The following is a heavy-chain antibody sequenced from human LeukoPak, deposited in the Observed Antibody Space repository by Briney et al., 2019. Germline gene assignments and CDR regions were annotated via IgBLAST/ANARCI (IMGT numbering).Heavy chain of an antibody. CDR1: GGPISSGSYY. D-gene: IGHD5-18*01. V-gene: IGHV4-61*02. J-gene: IGHJ4*02. CDR2: IYTSGST. CDR3: ARVSGYSYGFNY. Sequence: SETLSLTCTVSGGPISSGSYYWSWIRQPAGKGLEWIGRIYTSGSTNYNPSLKSRVTISVDTSKNQFSLKLSSVTAADTAVYYCARVSGYSYGFNYWGQGTLVTVSS.